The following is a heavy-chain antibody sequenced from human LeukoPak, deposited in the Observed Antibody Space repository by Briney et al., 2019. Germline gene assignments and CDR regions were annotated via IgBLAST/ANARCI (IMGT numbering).Heavy chain of an antibody. J-gene: IGHJ5*02. CDR3: ARLGSSWPNWFDP. CDR2: ITFSGRTI. CDR1: GFSFSDYH. D-gene: IGHD6-13*01. V-gene: IGHV3-11*01. Sequence: GGSLRLSCAASGFSFSDYHMIWIRQPLGKGLEWVSYITFSGRTIHYADSVKGRFTISRDNARSSLYLQMNSLRAEDTAVYYCARLGSSWPNWFDPWGQGTLVTVSS.